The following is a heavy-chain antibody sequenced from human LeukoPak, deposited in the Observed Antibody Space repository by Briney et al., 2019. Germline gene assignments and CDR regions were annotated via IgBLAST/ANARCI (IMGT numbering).Heavy chain of an antibody. D-gene: IGHD3-9*01. Sequence: PSETLSLTCTVSGGSINSYFWTWIRQPPGKGLEWIGYISYSGSTNYHPSLKSRVTISVDTSKNQFSLKLTSVIAADTAVYYCARQYSDILTGYHRGELYWYFDLWGRGTLVTVSS. CDR2: ISYSGST. CDR3: ARQYSDILTGYHRGELYWYFDL. J-gene: IGHJ2*01. CDR1: GGSINSYF. V-gene: IGHV4-59*01.